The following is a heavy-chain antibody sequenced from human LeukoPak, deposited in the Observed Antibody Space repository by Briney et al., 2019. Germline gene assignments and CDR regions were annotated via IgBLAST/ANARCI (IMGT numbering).Heavy chain of an antibody. CDR1: GYTFPSYF. D-gene: IGHD3-22*01. J-gene: IGHJ4*02. CDR2: INPTGGST. Sequence: EASVTVSCKASGYTFPSYFMHWVRQAPGQGLEWMGIINPTGGSTTYAQKFQGRVTMTRDTSTSTVYMELSSLRSDDTAVYYCARDLGLVVITTSFDYWGQGTLVTVSS. V-gene: IGHV1-46*01. CDR3: ARDLGLVVITTSFDY.